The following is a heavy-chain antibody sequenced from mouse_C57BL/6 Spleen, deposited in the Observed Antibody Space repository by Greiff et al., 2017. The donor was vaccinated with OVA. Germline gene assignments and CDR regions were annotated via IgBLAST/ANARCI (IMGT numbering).Heavy chain of an antibody. Sequence: QVQLQQSGPGLVQPSQSLSITCTVSGFSLTSYGVHWVRQSPGKGLEWLGVIWSGGSTDYNAAFISRLSISKDNSKSQFFFKMNSLQADDTAIYYCARKPGPYAMDYWGQGTSVTVSS. J-gene: IGHJ4*01. CDR3: ARKPGPYAMDY. CDR1: GFSLTSYG. CDR2: IWSGGST. V-gene: IGHV2-2*01.